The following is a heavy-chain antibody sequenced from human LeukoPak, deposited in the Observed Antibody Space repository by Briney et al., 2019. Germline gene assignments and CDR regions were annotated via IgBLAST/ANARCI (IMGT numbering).Heavy chain of an antibody. CDR3: ARTFYDTLDSDAFDF. Sequence: ASVKVSCKASGYTFTSYYMHWLRQAPGQGLDWMGIIDPSGGSTSYAQKLQGRVTMTRDTSTSTVYMELSSLRSEDTAVYYCARTFYDTLDSDAFDFWGQGTMVIVSS. V-gene: IGHV1-46*04. CDR2: IDPSGGST. CDR1: GYTFTSYY. D-gene: IGHD2/OR15-2a*01. J-gene: IGHJ3*01.